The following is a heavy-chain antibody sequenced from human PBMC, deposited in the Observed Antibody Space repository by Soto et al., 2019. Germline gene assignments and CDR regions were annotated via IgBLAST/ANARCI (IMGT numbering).Heavy chain of an antibody. CDR1: GFTFSSYG. J-gene: IGHJ6*02. Sequence: QVQLVESGGGVVQPGRSLRLSCAASGFTFSSYGMHWVRQAPGKGLAWVAVIGYDGSNKYYADSVKGRFTISRDNSKNTLYLQMNSLRAEDTAVYYCAREQEFVETDGMDVWGQGTTVTVSS. CDR2: IGYDGSNK. V-gene: IGHV3-33*01. D-gene: IGHD3-3*01. CDR3: AREQEFVETDGMDV.